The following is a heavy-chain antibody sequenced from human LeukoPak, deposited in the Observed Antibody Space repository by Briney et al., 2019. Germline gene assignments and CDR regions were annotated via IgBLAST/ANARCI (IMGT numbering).Heavy chain of an antibody. CDR3: ARDSNWNNGGFDY. CDR2: SSGSGGST. J-gene: IGHJ4*02. CDR1: GFTFSNYA. V-gene: IGHV3-23*01. D-gene: IGHD1/OR15-1a*01. Sequence: GGSLRLSCGASGFTFSNYAMSWVRQAPGKGLEWVSTSSGSGGSTYYGDSVKGRFTISRDNVKNTLHLQMSSLRAEDTAVYYCARDSNWNNGGFDYWGQGTLVTVSA.